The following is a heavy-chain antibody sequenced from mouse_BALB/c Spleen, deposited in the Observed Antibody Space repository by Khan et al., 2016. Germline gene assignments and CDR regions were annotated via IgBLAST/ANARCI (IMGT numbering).Heavy chain of an antibody. D-gene: IGHD2-1*01. Sequence: EVELVESGAELVEPGASVKLSCTTSGFNIKDAYIHWVRQRPEQGLEWIGRIDPANGNTEYDPKFQGKATITADKSSNTAYLPLTSLTSEHTAVYYGPKIYFGNNEGNFYALDYWGQGTSVTVSS. CDR3: PKIYFGNNEGNFYALDY. CDR1: GFNIKDAY. CDR2: IDPANGNT. J-gene: IGHJ4*01. V-gene: IGHV14-3*02.